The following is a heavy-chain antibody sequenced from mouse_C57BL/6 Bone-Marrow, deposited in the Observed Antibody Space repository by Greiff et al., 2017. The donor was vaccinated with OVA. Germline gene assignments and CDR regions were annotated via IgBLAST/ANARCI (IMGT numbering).Heavy chain of an antibody. D-gene: IGHD2-3*01. CDR3: VRPIYDGYSWFAY. CDR1: GFSFNTYA. V-gene: IGHV10-1*01. CDR2: IRSKSNNYAT. Sequence: EVQLVESGGGLVQPKGSLKLSCAASGFSFNTYAMNWVRQAPGKGLEWVARIRSKSNNYATYYADSVKDRFTISRDDSESMLYLQMNNLKTEDTAMYYCVRPIYDGYSWFAYWGQGTLVTVSA. J-gene: IGHJ3*01.